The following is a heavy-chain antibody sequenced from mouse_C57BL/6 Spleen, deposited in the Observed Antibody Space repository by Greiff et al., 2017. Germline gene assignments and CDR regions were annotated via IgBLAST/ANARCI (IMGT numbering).Heavy chain of an antibody. D-gene: IGHD2-5*01. V-gene: IGHV1-80*01. J-gene: IGHJ3*01. CDR2: IYPGDGDT. Sequence: VQVVESGAELVKPGASVKISCKASGYAFSSYWMNWVKQRPGKGLEWIGQIYPGDGDTNYNGKFKGKATLTADKSSSTAYMQLSSLTSEDSAVYFCARSNYSNSWFAYWGQGTLVTVSA. CDR3: ARSNYSNSWFAY. CDR1: GYAFSSYW.